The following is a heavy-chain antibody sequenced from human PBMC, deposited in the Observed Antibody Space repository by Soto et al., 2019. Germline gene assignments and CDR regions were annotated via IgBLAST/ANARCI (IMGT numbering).Heavy chain of an antibody. J-gene: IGHJ4*02. D-gene: IGHD2-8*01. CDR3: ANVGQPSPPRMGSLDF. CDR2: IYHSGPS. Sequence: QVQLQESGPGLVKPSQTLSLTCTVSGPSISSGGYYWSWIRQRPGKGLEWLGYIYHSGPSYYIPSLQSRLTMSIDASKNQLSLTLRSVTAADTAVYFCANVGQPSPPRMGSLDFWGQGILVTVSS. V-gene: IGHV4-31*03. CDR1: GPSISSGGYY.